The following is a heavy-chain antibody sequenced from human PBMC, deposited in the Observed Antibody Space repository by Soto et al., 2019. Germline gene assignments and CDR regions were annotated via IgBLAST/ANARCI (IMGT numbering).Heavy chain of an antibody. CDR1: GFTFSDYY. J-gene: IGHJ5*02. Sequence: PGGSLRLSCAASGFTFSDYYMSWIRQAPGKGLEWVSYISSSSSYTNYADSVKGRFTISRDNAKNSLYLQMNSLRAEDTAVYYCARDQGYCSGGSCYSSWFDPWGQGTLVTVSS. CDR3: ARDQGYCSGGSCYSSWFDP. CDR2: ISSSSSYT. V-gene: IGHV3-11*05. D-gene: IGHD2-15*01.